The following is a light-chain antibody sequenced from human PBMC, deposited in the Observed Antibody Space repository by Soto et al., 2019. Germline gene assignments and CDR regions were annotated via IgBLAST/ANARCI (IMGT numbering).Light chain of an antibody. CDR1: SSDIGTYNL. V-gene: IGLV2-23*01. J-gene: IGLJ1*01. CDR3: CSYAGSGTDNYV. CDR2: EGI. Sequence: QSALTQPASVSGSPGQSITISCTGISSDIGTYNLVSWYQHYPGKAPKLMIYEGIKRPSGVSNRFSGSKSGNTAFLTTSGLQAEDEADYYCCSYAGSGTDNYVFGSGTKVTVL.